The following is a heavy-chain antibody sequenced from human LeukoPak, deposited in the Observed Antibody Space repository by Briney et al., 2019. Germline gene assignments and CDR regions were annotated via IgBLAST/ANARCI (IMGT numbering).Heavy chain of an antibody. V-gene: IGHV4-31*03. J-gene: IGHJ4*02. CDR3: ASGNGYYYRYFDY. CDR1: DDSISSVGYY. D-gene: IGHD3-22*01. CDR2: IRYSGNT. Sequence: PSETLSLTCTVSDDSISSVGYYWPWIRQYPGKGLEWIGYIRYSGNTYYNPSLKGRVTISVDTSKYQFSLKLSSVTAADTAVYYCASGNGYYYRYFDYWGQGTLVTVSS.